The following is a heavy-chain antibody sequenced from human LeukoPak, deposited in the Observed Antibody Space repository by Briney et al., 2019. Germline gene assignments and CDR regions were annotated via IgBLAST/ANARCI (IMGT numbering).Heavy chain of an antibody. D-gene: IGHD4-11*01. V-gene: IGHV4-61*02. CDR1: ACSFSSGSDY. CDR2: IYTSGST. CDR3: ARTPEYSSFGYYYYYMDV. Sequence: PSQTLSLTFTVAACSFSSGSDYWHWVRQPAGKGLEWIGRIYTSGSTNYNPSLKSRATVSVDTSKTHLSLKLSSVTAADPGVHFCARTPEYSSFGYYYYYMDVWGKGSTVTVSS. J-gene: IGHJ6*03.